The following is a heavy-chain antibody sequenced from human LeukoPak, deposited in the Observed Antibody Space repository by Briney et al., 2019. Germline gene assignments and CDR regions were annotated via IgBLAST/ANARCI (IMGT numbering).Heavy chain of an antibody. CDR2: TKEDGSEK. J-gene: IGHJ4*02. Sequence: PGGSLRLSCAASGFTFSSYWMSWVRQAPGKGLEWVANTKEDGSEKNYVDSVKGRFTISRENAKKSLYLQMSSLRAEDTALYYCAREYYYDSSDYATFNFEHWGQGTQVTVSS. V-gene: IGHV3-7*01. D-gene: IGHD3-22*01. CDR1: GFTFSSYW. CDR3: AREYYYDSSDYATFNFEH.